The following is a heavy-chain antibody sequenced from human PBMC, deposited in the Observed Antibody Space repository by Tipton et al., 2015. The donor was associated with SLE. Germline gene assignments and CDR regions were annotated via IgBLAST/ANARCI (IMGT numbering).Heavy chain of an antibody. D-gene: IGHD1-26*01. CDR3: ASDVLGSYSTFDI. J-gene: IGHJ3*02. CDR1: GHTFSNYD. Sequence: QLVQSGAEVKKPGASVKVSCKASGHTFSNYDISWVRQAPGQGLEWLGWINTYSGNTNYAQKVQGRVIMTTDTSTSTTYMELRSLRSDDTAMYYCASDVLGSYSTFDIWGQGTMVTVSS. V-gene: IGHV1-18*01. CDR2: INTYSGNT.